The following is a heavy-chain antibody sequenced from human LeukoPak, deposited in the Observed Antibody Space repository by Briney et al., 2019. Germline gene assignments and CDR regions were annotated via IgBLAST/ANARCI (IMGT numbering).Heavy chain of an antibody. D-gene: IGHD3-9*01. CDR3: ATKGRGDILTGYHFDY. J-gene: IGHJ4*02. CDR2: IKSKTDGGTT. Sequence: PGGSLRLSCAASGFTFSNAWMSWVRQAPGKGLEWVGRIKSKTDGGTTDYAAPVKGRFTISRDDSKNTLYLQMNSLRAEDTAVYYCATKGRGDILTGYHFDYWGQGTLVTVSS. V-gene: IGHV3-15*01. CDR1: GFTFSNAW.